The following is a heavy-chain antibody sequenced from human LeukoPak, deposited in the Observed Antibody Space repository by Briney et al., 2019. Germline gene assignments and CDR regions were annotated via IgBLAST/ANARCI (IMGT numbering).Heavy chain of an antibody. CDR3: AKSVTGITWFDP. CDR1: GFTFSGAG. CDR2: IRYDGSYT. J-gene: IGHJ5*02. Sequence: GGSLRLSCAASGFTFSGAGMHWVRQAPGKGLEWVAFIRYDGSYTNQADSVKGRFTISRDNSKNTLYLHLNSLRVEDTALYYCAKSVTGITWFDPWGQGTLVTVSS. D-gene: IGHD6-19*01. V-gene: IGHV3-30*02.